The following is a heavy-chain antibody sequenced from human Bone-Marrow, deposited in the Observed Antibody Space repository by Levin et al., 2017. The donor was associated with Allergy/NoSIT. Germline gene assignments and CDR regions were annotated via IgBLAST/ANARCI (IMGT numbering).Heavy chain of an antibody. Sequence: GESLKISCKTSGYTFISFDINWVRQATGQGLEWMGWMNPNSGSADYIQKFQGRVTMTMNTSISTAYMELSSLRSEDTAVYFCARSGRGYYYGMDVWGQGTTVSVSS. CDR1: GYTFISFD. CDR2: MNPNSGSA. D-gene: IGHD1-26*01. V-gene: IGHV1-8*01. J-gene: IGHJ6*02. CDR3: ARSGRGYYYGMDV.